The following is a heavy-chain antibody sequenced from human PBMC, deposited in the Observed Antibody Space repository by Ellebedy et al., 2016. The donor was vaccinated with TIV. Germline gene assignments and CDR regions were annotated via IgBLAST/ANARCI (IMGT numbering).Heavy chain of an antibody. V-gene: IGHV2-70*01. CDR1: GFSLSTSGMC. Sequence: SGPTLVKPTQTLTLTCTFSGFSLSTSGMCVSWIRQPPGKALEWLALIDWDDDQYYSTSLKTRLTISKDTSKNQVVLTMTNMDPVDTATYYCARIRKGSGYDYYYYGMDVWGQGTTVTVSS. CDR2: IDWDDDQ. J-gene: IGHJ6*02. CDR3: ARIRKGSGYDYYYYGMDV. D-gene: IGHD5-12*01.